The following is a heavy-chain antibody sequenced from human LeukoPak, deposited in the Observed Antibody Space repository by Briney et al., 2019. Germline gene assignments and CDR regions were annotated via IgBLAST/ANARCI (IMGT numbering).Heavy chain of an antibody. V-gene: IGHV4-4*07. CDR2: IYTSGST. CDR1: GGSISSYY. Sequence: SETLSLTCTVSGGSISSYYWSWIRQPAGKGLEWIGRIYTSGSTNYNPSLKSRVTMSVDTPKNQFSLKLSSVTAADTAVYYCARSHFRYYYDSSGYYYDYWGQGTLVTVSS. D-gene: IGHD3-22*01. J-gene: IGHJ4*02. CDR3: ARSHFRYYYDSSGYYYDY.